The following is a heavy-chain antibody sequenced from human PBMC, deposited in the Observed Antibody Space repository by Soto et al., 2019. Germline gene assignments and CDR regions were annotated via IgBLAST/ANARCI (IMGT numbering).Heavy chain of an antibody. J-gene: IGHJ4*02. V-gene: IGHV4-34*01. CDR1: GGSFSGYY. Sequence: QVQLQQWGAGLLKPSETLSLTCAVYGGSFSGYYWSWIRQPPGKGLEWIGEINHSGSTNYNPSLKVRVTXXVXTXXTQFSLQLSSVTAADTAVYYWARLPVVRVKNSFAYWGQGTLVTVSS. CDR3: ARLPVVRVKNSFAY. D-gene: IGHD3-10*01. CDR2: INHSGST.